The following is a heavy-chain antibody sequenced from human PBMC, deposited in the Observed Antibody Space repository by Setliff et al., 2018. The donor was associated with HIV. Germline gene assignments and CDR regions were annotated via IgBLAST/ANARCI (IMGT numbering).Heavy chain of an antibody. CDR2: VHYSGST. CDR1: AVSISSGPYY. J-gene: IGHJ4*02. CDR3: ARLSGGMVPNY. D-gene: IGHD3-10*01. Sequence: SETLSLTCAVSAVSISSGPYYWGWIRQPPGKGLEWIGSVHYSGSTYHNPPLNSRATTSMDTPKNQFSLKLNSVTAADTAVYYCARLSGGMVPNYWGPGTLVTVSS. V-gene: IGHV4-39*01.